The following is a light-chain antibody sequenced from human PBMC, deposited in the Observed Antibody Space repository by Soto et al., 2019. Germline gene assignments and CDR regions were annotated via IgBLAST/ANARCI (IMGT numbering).Light chain of an antibody. CDR1: SGHSSYI. J-gene: IGLJ3*02. CDR3: ETWDSNSWV. CDR2: LERSGSY. V-gene: IGLV4-60*02. Sequence: QPVLTQSSSASASLASSVKLTCTLSSGHSSYIIAWHQQQPGKAPRYLMKLERSGSYNKGSGVPDRFSGSSSGADRYLTISNLQFEDEADYYCETWDSNSWVFGGGTKLTVL.